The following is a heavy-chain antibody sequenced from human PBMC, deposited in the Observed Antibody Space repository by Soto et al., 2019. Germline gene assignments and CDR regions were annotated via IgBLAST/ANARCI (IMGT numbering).Heavy chain of an antibody. J-gene: IGHJ6*03. CDR3: ASGSYYYFMDV. V-gene: IGHV4-31*02. CDR1: GGSISSGTYY. D-gene: IGHD2-15*01. CDR2: IYYSGST. Sequence: SETLSLTCTVSGGSISSGTYYWSWIRQHPGKGLEWIGYIYYSGSTSYNPSLKSRVDISLDTSKNQFSLKLSSVTAADTAVYYCASGSYYYFMDVWGKGPTVTVSS.